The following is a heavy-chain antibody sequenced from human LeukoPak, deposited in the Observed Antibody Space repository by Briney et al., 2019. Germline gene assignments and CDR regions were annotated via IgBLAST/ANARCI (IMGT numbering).Heavy chain of an antibody. CDR3: ARVARGLVPLDY. Sequence: ASVKVSCKASGYTFTGYYMHWVRQAPGQGLEWMGWINPNSGGTNYAQKFHGRVTMTRDTSISTAYMELSRLRSDDTAVYYCARVARGLVPLDYWGQGTLVTVSS. CDR2: INPNSGGT. D-gene: IGHD1-26*01. V-gene: IGHV1-2*02. CDR1: GYTFTGYY. J-gene: IGHJ4*02.